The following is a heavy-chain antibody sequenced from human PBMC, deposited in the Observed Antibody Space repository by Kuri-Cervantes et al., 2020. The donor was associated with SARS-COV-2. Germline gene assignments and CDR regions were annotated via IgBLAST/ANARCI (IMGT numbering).Heavy chain of an antibody. CDR3: ARGAVPAAIIPLFDY. CDR2: IKQDGSEK. D-gene: IGHD2-2*02. V-gene: IGHV3-7*01. J-gene: IGHJ4*02. CDR1: GFTFDDYG. Sequence: GESLKISCAASGFTFDDYGMSWVRQAPGKGLEWVANIKQDGSEKYYVDSVKGRFTISRDNAKNSLYLQMNSLRAEDTAVYYCARGAVPAAIIPLFDYWGQGTLVTVSS.